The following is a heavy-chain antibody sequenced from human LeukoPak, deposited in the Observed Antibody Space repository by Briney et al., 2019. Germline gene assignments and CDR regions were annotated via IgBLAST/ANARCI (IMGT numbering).Heavy chain of an antibody. Sequence: GGSLRLSCAASGFTFSSHAMSWVRQAPGKGLEWVSAISISGGSTYYADSVKGRFTISRDNSKNTLYLQMNSLRPEDTAVYYCANEIRPNDHWGQGTLVTVST. J-gene: IGHJ4*02. CDR3: ANEIRPNDH. D-gene: IGHD4-17*01. CDR1: GFTFSSHA. CDR2: ISISGGST. V-gene: IGHV3-23*01.